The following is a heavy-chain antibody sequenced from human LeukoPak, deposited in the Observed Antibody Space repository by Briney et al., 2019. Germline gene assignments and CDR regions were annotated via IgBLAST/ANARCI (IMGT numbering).Heavy chain of an antibody. V-gene: IGHV4-30-4*01. J-gene: IGHJ6*02. D-gene: IGHD3-10*01. CDR1: GGSISSGDYY. CDR2: IYYSGST. Sequence: SETLSLTCTVSGGSISSGDYYWSWIRQPPGKGLEWIGYIYYSGSTYYNPSLKSRVTISVDTSKNQFSLKLSSVTAADTAVYYCARDRRGIWDYYYYGMDVWGQGTTVTVSS. CDR3: ARDRRGIWDYYYYGMDV.